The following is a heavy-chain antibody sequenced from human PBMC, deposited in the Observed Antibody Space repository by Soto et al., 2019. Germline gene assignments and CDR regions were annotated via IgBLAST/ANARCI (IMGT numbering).Heavy chain of an antibody. Sequence: GESLKISWKGSGYNFSGYWIAWVRQMPGKGLELMGIIYPSDSDTRCRPSFQGQVTISADKSISSAYLQWSSLRASDTAMYYCARGGVATRTLDYWGQGTPVTVSS. CDR2: IYPSDSDT. D-gene: IGHD3-3*01. CDR1: GYNFSGYW. J-gene: IGHJ4*02. CDR3: ARGGVATRTLDY. V-gene: IGHV5-51*01.